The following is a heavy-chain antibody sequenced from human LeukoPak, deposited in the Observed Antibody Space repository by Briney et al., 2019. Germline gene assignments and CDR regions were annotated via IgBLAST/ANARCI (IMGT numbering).Heavy chain of an antibody. CDR1: GFTFSDYY. CDR3: ASAPYYDSIMGAFDI. CDR2: ISSSGSTI. J-gene: IGHJ3*02. Sequence: PGGSLRLSCAASGFTFSDYYMSWIRQAPGKGLEWGSYISSSGSTIYYADSVKGRFTISRDNAKNSLYLQMNSLRAEDTAVYYCASAPYYDSIMGAFDIWGQGTMVTVSS. D-gene: IGHD3-22*01. V-gene: IGHV3-11*01.